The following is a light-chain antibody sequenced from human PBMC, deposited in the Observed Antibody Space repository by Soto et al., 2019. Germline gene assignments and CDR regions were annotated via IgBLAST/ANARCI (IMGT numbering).Light chain of an antibody. V-gene: IGLV4-69*01. CDR1: SGHSSYA. Sequence: QSVLTQSPSVSASLGASVKLTCTLSSGHSSYAIAWHQQQPEKGPRYLMKLNSDGSHSKGDGIPDRFSGSSSGAERYLTISSLQSEDEADYYCQTWGTGIQVVFGGGTKVTVL. CDR3: QTWGTGIQVV. J-gene: IGLJ2*01. CDR2: LNSDGSH.